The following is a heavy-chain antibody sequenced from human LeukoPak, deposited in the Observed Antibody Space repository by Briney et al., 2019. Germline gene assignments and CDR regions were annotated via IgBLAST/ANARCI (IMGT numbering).Heavy chain of an antibody. CDR2: INPHSGGT. Sequence: ASVKVSCKASGYTFTGYYMHWVRQAPGQGLEWMGWINPHSGGTNYAQKLQGRVTMTTDTSTSTAYMELRSLRSDDTAVYYCARSLRYSGYDYNYWGQGTLVTVSS. D-gene: IGHD5-12*01. V-gene: IGHV1-2*02. CDR1: GYTFTGYY. J-gene: IGHJ4*02. CDR3: ARSLRYSGYDYNY.